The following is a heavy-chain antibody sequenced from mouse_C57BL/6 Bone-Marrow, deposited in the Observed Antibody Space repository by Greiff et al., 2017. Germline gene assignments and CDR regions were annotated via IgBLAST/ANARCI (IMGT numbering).Heavy chain of an antibody. CDR2: IDPENGNT. V-gene: IGHV14-3*01. CDR1: GFNIKTTY. D-gene: IGHD1-1*01. J-gene: IGHJ4*01. CDR3: APTYYGSRMDY. Sequence: VQLKQSVAELVRPGASVKLSCTASGFNIKTTYMHWVKQRPEQSLEWIGSIDPENGNTKYDQKFQGKATITVDTSSNTAYLQLSSLTSEDTAIYYCAPTYYGSRMDYWGQGTSVTVSS.